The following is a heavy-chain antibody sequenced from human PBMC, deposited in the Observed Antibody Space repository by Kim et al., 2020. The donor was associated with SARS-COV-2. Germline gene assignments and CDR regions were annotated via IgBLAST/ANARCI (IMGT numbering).Heavy chain of an antibody. CDR2: ITGGGGGT. V-gene: IGHV3-23*01. CDR3: AKHFYDSRVFDY. J-gene: IGHJ4*02. D-gene: IGHD3-22*01. CDR1: GFTFSSYA. Sequence: GGSLRLSCAASGFTFSSYAMSWVRQAPGKGLEWVATITGGGGGTDYADSVKGHFTISRDNSKNTLYLQISSLRAEDTAVYYCAKHFYDSRVFDYWGQGTLVTVSP.